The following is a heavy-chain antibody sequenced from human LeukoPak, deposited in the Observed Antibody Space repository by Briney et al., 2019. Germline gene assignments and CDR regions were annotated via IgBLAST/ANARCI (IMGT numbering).Heavy chain of an antibody. CDR2: ITGSGGST. J-gene: IGHJ4*02. Sequence: PGGSLRLSCAASGFTFSDYYMSWVRQAPGKGLEWVSVITGSGGSTYYADSVKGRFTLSRDNSKNTLYLQMNSLRAEDTAVYYCATDPLLDYWGQGTLVTVSS. V-gene: IGHV3-23*01. D-gene: IGHD2-15*01. CDR3: ATDPLLDY. CDR1: GFTFSDYY.